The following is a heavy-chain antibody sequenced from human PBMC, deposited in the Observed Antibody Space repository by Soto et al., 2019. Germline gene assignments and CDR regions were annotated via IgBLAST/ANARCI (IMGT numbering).Heavy chain of an antibody. D-gene: IGHD3-22*01. V-gene: IGHV3-21*01. Sequence: GGSLRLSCASSGFTFSSYSMNWVRQAPGKGLEWVSSISSSSSYIYYADSVKGRFTISRDNAKNSLYLQMNSLRAEDTAVYYCASHPRDSSGYWYYFDYWGQGTLVTVSS. CDR2: ISSSSSYI. CDR1: GFTFSSYS. J-gene: IGHJ4*02. CDR3: ASHPRDSSGYWYYFDY.